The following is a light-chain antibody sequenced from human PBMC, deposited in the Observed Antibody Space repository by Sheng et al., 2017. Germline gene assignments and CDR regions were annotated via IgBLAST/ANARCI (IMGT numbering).Light chain of an antibody. CDR1: RSITPW. CDR3: QQHYLYPLS. Sequence: DIQMTQSPSTLSASVGDRVTITCRASRSITPWLAWYQQKPGKAPKLLIYMTSTLQIGVPSRFSGSGSRTEYTLTISSLQPDDFATYYCQQHYLYPLSFGGGTKVEIK. CDR2: MTS. J-gene: IGKJ4*01. V-gene: IGKV1-5*03.